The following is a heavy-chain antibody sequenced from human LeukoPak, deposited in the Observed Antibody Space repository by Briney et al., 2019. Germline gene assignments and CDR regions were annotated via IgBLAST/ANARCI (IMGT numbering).Heavy chain of an antibody. CDR3: ARVMTVTTFEAFDI. D-gene: IGHD4-17*01. Sequence: PSETLSLTCAVYGGSFSGYYWSWIRQPPGKGLEWIGEINHSGSTNYNPSLKSRVTISVDTSKNQFSLKLSSVTAADTAVYYCARVMTVTTFEAFDIWGQGQWSPSLQ. CDR2: INHSGST. CDR1: GGSFSGYY. J-gene: IGHJ3*02. V-gene: IGHV4-34*01.